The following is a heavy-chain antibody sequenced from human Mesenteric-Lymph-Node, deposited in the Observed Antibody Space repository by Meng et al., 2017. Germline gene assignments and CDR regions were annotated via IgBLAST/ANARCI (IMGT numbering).Heavy chain of an antibody. V-gene: IGHV4-34*01. D-gene: IGHD5-12*01. J-gene: IGHJ4*02. CDR2: INHSGST. Sequence: QGQLQQWGAGLLKSSETLSLTCAVYGGSFSGYYWSWIRQPPGKGLEWIGEINHSGSTNYNPSLKSRVTISVDTSKNQFSLKLSSVTAADTAFYYCARGGYSGYADWGQGTLVTVPQ. CDR1: GGSFSGYY. CDR3: ARGGYSGYAD.